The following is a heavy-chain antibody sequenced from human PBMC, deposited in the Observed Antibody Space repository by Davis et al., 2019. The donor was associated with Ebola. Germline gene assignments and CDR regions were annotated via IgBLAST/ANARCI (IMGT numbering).Heavy chain of an antibody. J-gene: IGHJ4*02. CDR1: GGSISSYY. D-gene: IGHD4-17*01. Sequence: PSETLSLTCTLSGGSISSYYWSWIRQPPGKGLEWIGYIYYSGSTNYNPSLKSRVTISVDTSKNQFSLKLSSVTAADTAVYYCARTDYGDYRFDYWGQGTLVTVSS. CDR3: ARTDYGDYRFDY. CDR2: IYYSGST. V-gene: IGHV4-59*08.